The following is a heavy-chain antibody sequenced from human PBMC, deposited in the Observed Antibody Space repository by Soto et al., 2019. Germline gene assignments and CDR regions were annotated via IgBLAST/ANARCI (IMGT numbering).Heavy chain of an antibody. Sequence: SETLSLTCTVSGDSISSSSYYWGWIRQPPGKGLEWIGTIYYSGSTYYNPSLKGRVTISVDTSKNQFSLKLGSVTAADTAVYYCARREGASSWPAPFYYSGMDVWGQGTTVTVSS. D-gene: IGHD6-13*01. J-gene: IGHJ6*02. CDR2: IYYSGST. CDR1: GDSISSSSYY. V-gene: IGHV4-39*01. CDR3: ARREGASSWPAPFYYSGMDV.